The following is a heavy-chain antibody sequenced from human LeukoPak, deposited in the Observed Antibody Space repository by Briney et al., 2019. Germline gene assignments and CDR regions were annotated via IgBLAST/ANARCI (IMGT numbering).Heavy chain of an antibody. V-gene: IGHV4-39*01. CDR3: ARQGDTAMVYY. J-gene: IGHJ4*02. D-gene: IGHD5-18*01. CDR1: GGSISSSSYY. CDR2: IYYSGST. Sequence: SETLSLTCTVSGGSISSSSYYWGWIRQPPGKGLEWIGSIYYSGSTYYNPSLKSRVTISVDTSKNQFSLKLSSVTAADTAVYYRARQGDTAMVYYWGQGTLVTVSS.